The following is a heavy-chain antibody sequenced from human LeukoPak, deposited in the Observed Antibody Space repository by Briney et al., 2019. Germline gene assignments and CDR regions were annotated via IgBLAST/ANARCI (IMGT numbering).Heavy chain of an antibody. CDR2: IKQDGSEK. Sequence: GGSLRLSCAASGFTFSSYWMSWVRQAPGKGLEWVANIKQDGSEKYYVDSVKGRFTISRDNAKNSLYLQMNSLRAEDTAVYYCASGVAGTYYYYGMDVWGQGTTVTVSS. V-gene: IGHV3-7*01. J-gene: IGHJ6*02. D-gene: IGHD6-19*01. CDR1: GFTFSSYW. CDR3: ASGVAGTYYYYGMDV.